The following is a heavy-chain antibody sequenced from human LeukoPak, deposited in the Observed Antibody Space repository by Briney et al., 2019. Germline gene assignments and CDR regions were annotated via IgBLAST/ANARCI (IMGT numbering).Heavy chain of an antibody. CDR2: IYPGDSDI. J-gene: IGHJ4*02. CDR3: ATGDHSGSSSAFDY. CDR1: GYSFSSYW. V-gene: IGHV5-51*01. Sequence: GESLKISCEGSGYSFSSYWIAWVRQMPGKGLEWMGIIYPGDSDITYSPSFQGQVTISADKSITTAYLQWSSLRASDTAMYYCATGDHSGSSSAFDYWGQGTLVTVSS. D-gene: IGHD6-6*01.